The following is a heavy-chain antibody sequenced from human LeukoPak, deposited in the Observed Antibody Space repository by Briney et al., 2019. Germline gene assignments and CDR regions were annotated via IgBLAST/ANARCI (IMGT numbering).Heavy chain of an antibody. J-gene: IGHJ5*02. Sequence: GGSLRLSYAASGFTFSSYWMHWVRQAPGKGLVWVSRINSDGSSTSYADSVKGRFTISRDNAKNTLYLQMNSLRAEDTAVYYCARAPSMIRRPNWFEPWGQGTLVTVSS. CDR1: GFTFSSYW. CDR2: INSDGSST. D-gene: IGHD3-22*01. CDR3: ARAPSMIRRPNWFEP. V-gene: IGHV3-74*01.